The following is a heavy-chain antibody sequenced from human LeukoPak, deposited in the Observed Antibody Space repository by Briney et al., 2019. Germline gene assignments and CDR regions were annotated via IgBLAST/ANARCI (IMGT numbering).Heavy chain of an antibody. D-gene: IGHD3-22*01. J-gene: IGHJ4*02. CDR1: GDSVSSNSAA. V-gene: IGHV6-1*01. CDR2: TYYRSRWYN. CDR3: AKGYYYDGDYDH. Sequence: SQTLSLTCAISGDSVSSNSAAWNWIRQSPSRGLERLGRTYYRSRWYNDYAVSVKSRITINPDTSKNQFSLQLNSVTPEDTAVYYCAKGYYYDGDYDHWGQGTLVTVSS.